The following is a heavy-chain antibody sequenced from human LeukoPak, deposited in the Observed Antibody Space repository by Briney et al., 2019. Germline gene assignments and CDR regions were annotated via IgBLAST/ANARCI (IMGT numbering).Heavy chain of an antibody. J-gene: IGHJ6*02. CDR2: ISERGGST. CDR1: GISLSNYA. V-gene: IGHV3-23*01. D-gene: IGHD4-17*01. Sequence: GGSLRLSCVVSGISLSNYAMTWVRQAPGKGLEWVSYISERGGSTTYADSVKGRFTISRDNSKNTLYLQMNSLRAEDTAVYYCAREGRAVTPYYYYYYGMDVWGQGTTVTVSS. CDR3: AREGRAVTPYYYYYYGMDV.